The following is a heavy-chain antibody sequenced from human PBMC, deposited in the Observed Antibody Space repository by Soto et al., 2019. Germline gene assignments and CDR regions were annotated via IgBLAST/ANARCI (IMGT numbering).Heavy chain of an antibody. Sequence: QVQLRESGPGLVKPSQTLSLTCTVSGGSINSGGYYWNWIRQHPGKGLEWIGYMYYSGSTYYNPFLRSRVIISVDKSENHFSLKLSSVTAADTAVYFCARGYRQAGYSSSWVFDYRGQGTLVNVS. D-gene: IGHD6-13*01. CDR3: ARGYRQAGYSSSWVFDY. J-gene: IGHJ4*02. V-gene: IGHV4-31*03. CDR2: MYYSGST. CDR1: GGSINSGGYY.